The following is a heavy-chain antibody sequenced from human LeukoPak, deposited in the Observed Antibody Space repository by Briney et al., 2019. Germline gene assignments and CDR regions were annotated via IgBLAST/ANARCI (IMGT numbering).Heavy chain of an antibody. J-gene: IGHJ3*02. CDR1: GYTFTSYG. D-gene: IGHD3-16*01. CDR2: INPNSGGT. Sequence: ASVKVSCKASGYTFTSYGISWVRQAPGQGLEWMGRINPNSGGTNYSQKFQGRVTMTRDTSISTAYTELSRLRSDDTAVYYCARAPWGDAFDIWGQGTMVTVSS. V-gene: IGHV1-2*06. CDR3: ARAPWGDAFDI.